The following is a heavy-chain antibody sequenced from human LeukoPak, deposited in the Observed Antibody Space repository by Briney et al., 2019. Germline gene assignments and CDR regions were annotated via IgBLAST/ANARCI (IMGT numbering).Heavy chain of an antibody. CDR2: IRSKANSYAT. CDR3: TKSFIAGANGAIDI. J-gene: IGHJ3*02. D-gene: IGHD3-16*01. V-gene: IGHV3-73*01. Sequence: GGSLRLSCAASGATFSGSAMHWVRQASGKGLEWVGRIRSKANSYATAYAASVKGRFTISRDDSKNTAYLQMNSLKTEDTAVYYWTKSFIAGANGAIDIWGQGTKVTVSS. CDR1: GATFSGSA.